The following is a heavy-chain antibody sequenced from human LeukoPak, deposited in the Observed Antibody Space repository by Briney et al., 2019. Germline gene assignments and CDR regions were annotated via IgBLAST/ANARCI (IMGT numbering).Heavy chain of an antibody. CDR2: LIPIFGTT. V-gene: IGHV1-69*13. CDR3: ARDPEGWEPWAFDI. Sequence: SVKVSCKASGGTFSSYVINWVRQAPGQGLEWMGGLIPIFGTTNYAQNFQGRVTITSDESTTTAYMELSSLRSEDTAVYYCARDPEGWEPWAFDIWGQGTMVTVSS. J-gene: IGHJ3*02. D-gene: IGHD1-26*01. CDR1: GGTFSSYV.